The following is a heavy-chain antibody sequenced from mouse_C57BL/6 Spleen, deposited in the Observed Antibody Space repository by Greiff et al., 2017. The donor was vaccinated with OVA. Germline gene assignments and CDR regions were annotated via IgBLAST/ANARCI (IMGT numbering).Heavy chain of an antibody. CDR2: INPGSGGT. CDR1: GYAFTNYL. V-gene: IGHV1-54*01. Sequence: VQLQQSGAELVRPGTSVKVSCKASGYAFTNYLIEWVQQRPGQGLEWIGVINPGSGGTNYNEKFKGKATLTADKSSSTAYMQLSSLTSEDSAGYFVARSGFGTTGDYWGQGTTLTVAS. CDR3: ARSGFGTTGDY. J-gene: IGHJ2*01. D-gene: IGHD1-1*01.